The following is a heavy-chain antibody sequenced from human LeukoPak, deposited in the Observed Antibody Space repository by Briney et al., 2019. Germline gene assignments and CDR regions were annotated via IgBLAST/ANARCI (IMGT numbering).Heavy chain of an antibody. CDR1: AFTFTTYW. CDR3: ARDSDGVLDY. Sequence: GSLILSCAASAFTFTTYWLAWFRQAAGKGLVWVANIKQDGSEKYYVDSVKGRFTISRDNAENSLYLQMNSLRAEDTAVYYCARDSDGVLDYWGQGTLVTVSS. J-gene: IGHJ4*02. D-gene: IGHD3-10*01. V-gene: IGHV3-7*04. CDR2: IKQDGSEK.